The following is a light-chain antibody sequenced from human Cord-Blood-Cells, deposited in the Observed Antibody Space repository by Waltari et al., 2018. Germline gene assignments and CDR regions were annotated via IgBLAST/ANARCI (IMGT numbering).Light chain of an antibody. CDR3: QQSYSSPVT. Sequence: DIQMTQSPSSLSASVGDRVTITCRASQSISSYLNWYQQKPGKAPKLLIYAASSLQSGGPSRVSGSGSGTDFTLTISSLQPEDFATYYCQQSYSSPVTVGPGTKVDIK. CDR2: AAS. V-gene: IGKV1-39*01. CDR1: QSISSY. J-gene: IGKJ3*01.